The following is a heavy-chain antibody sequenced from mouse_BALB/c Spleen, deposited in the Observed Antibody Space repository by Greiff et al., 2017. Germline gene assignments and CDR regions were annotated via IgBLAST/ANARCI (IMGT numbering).Heavy chain of an antibody. D-gene: IGHD2-2*01. CDR2: ISTYYGNT. CDR3: ACPYGYGGAWFAY. J-gene: IGHJ3*01. Sequence: QVQLQQSGPELVRPGVSVKISCKGSSYTFTDYAMHWVKQSHAKSLEWIGVISTYYGNTNYNQKFKGKATMTVDKSSSTAYMELARLTSEDSAVYYCACPYGYGGAWFAYWGQGTLVTVSA. V-gene: IGHV1-67*01. CDR1: SYTFTDYA.